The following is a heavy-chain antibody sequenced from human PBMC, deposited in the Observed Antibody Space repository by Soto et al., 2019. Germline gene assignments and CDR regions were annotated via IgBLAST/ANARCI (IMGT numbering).Heavy chain of an antibody. CDR2: ISAYNGNT. CDR1: GYTFTSYG. J-gene: IGHJ6*02. V-gene: IGHV1-18*01. Sequence: QVQLVQSGAAVKKPGASVKVSCKASGYTFTSYGFSWVRQAPGQGLEWMGWISAYNGNTNYAQKLQGRVTMTTDTSTSTAHMELRSLRSEEKAVYYCAIYHLNSYYYGMDVWGQGTTVTVSS. CDR3: AIYHLNSYYYGMDV.